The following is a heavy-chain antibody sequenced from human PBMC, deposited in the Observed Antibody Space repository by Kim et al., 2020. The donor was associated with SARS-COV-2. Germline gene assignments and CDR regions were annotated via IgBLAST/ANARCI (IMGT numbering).Heavy chain of an antibody. V-gene: IGHV4-39*01. Sequence: SETLSLTCTVSGGSISSSSYYWGWIRQPPGKGLEWIGSIYYSGSTSYNPSLKSRVTISVDTSKNQFSLTLSSVTAADTAVYYCARQYLITIFGLVTSPAAFDIWGQGTMVTVSS. CDR3: ARQYLITIFGLVTSPAAFDI. D-gene: IGHD3-3*01. CDR1: GGSISSSSYY. J-gene: IGHJ3*02. CDR2: IYYSGST.